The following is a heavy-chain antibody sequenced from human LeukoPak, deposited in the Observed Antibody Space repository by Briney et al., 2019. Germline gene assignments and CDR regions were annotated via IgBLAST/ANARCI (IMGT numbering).Heavy chain of an antibody. J-gene: IGHJ4*02. D-gene: IGHD3-16*01. CDR2: ITGSGDRT. CDR3: AKRGEDPVDLDY. CDR1: GVTFSSHG. Sequence: PGGSLRLSCGVSGVTFSSHGMNWVRQAPGKGLEWVPAITGSGDRTYYTDSVRGRFTVSRDNSKNTLYLQMNGLRAEDTAVYYCAKRGEDPVDLDYWGQGTLVTVSS. V-gene: IGHV3-23*01.